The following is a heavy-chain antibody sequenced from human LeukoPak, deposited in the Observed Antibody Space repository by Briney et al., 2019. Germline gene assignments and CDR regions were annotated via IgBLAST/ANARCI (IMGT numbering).Heavy chain of an antibody. D-gene: IGHD6-19*01. CDR3: ARGARRLIDY. CDR2: ITHSGNS. CDR1: GGSFSGYY. J-gene: IGHJ4*02. Sequence: SETLSLTCAVYGGSFSGYYWSWIRQSPGKGLEWIGEITHSGNSDYNPSLKSRVTISVDTSKNQFSLKLSSVTAADTAVYYCARGARRLIDYWGQGTLVTVSS. V-gene: IGHV4-34*01.